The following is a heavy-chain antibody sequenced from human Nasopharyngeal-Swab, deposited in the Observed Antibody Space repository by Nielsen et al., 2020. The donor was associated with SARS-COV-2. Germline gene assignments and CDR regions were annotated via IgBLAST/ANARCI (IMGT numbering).Heavy chain of an antibody. CDR1: GFTVSSNY. CDR2: IYSGGST. V-gene: IGHV3-66*01. CDR3: AREGSSGWVDY. Sequence: GESLKISCAASGFTVSSNYMGWVRQAPGKGLEWVSVIYSGGSTYYADSVKGRFTISRDNSKNTLYLQMNSLRAEDTAVYYCAREGSSGWVDYWGQGTLVTVSS. D-gene: IGHD6-19*01. J-gene: IGHJ4*02.